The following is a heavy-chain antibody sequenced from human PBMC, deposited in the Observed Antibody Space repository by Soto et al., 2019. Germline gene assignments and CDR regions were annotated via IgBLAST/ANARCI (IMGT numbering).Heavy chain of an antibody. J-gene: IGHJ2*01. CDR3: ARRQGDRYCSGGSCYPYWYFDL. Sequence: QLQLQESGPGLVKPSETLSLTCTVSGGSISSNSYYWGWIRQPPGKGLEWIGSIYYSGSTYYNPSLKSRVTISVDTSKNQFSLKLSSVTAADTAVYYCARRQGDRYCSGGSCYPYWYFDLWGRGTLVTVSS. D-gene: IGHD2-15*01. CDR2: IYYSGST. CDR1: GGSISSNSYY. V-gene: IGHV4-39*01.